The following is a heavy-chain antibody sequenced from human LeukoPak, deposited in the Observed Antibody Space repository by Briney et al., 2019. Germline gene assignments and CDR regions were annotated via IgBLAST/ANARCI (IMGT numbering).Heavy chain of an antibody. CDR1: GGSFSGYY. J-gene: IGHJ4*02. CDR3: ARRGSHYDYVWASYRSYYFDY. CDR2: INHSGST. Sequence: SETLSLTCAVYGGSFSGYYWSWIRQPPGKGLEWIGEINHSGSTNYNPSLKSRVTISVDTSKNQLSLKLSSVTAADTAVYYCARRGSHYDYVWASYRSYYFDYWGQGTLVTVSS. V-gene: IGHV4-34*01. D-gene: IGHD3-16*02.